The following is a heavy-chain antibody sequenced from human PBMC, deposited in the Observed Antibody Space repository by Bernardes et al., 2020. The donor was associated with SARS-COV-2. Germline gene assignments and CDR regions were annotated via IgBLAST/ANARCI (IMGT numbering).Heavy chain of an antibody. CDR2: INTDGSSS. J-gene: IGHJ4*02. CDR3: ARSAFISGQNYFFDY. D-gene: IGHD3-3*02. Sequence: GGSLRLSCAASGFTFSSYWMHWVRQAPGKGLVWVSRINTDGSSSNYADFVKGRFTISRDNAKNTLYLQMNSLRAEDTAVYYCARSAFISGQNYFFDYWGQGGLVTVSS. CDR1: GFTFSSYW. V-gene: IGHV3-74*01.